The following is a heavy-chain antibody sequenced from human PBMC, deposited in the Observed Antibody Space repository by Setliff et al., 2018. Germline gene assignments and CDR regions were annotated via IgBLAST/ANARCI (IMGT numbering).Heavy chain of an antibody. J-gene: IGHJ4*02. CDR1: GGTFSSNA. CDR3: AKSATAFFHFNF. Sequence: ASVKVSCKTSGGTFSSNAISWVRQAPGQGLEWVGGIVPLLGMANSAKQFLGRVTITADESTNTVYMELGGLKSDDTAVYYCAKSATAFFHFNFWGQGTLVTVSS. V-gene: IGHV1-69*10. CDR2: IVPLLGMA. D-gene: IGHD2-21*02.